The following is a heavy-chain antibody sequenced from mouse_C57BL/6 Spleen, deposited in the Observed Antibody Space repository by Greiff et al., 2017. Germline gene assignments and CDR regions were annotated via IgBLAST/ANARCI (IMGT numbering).Heavy chain of an antibody. V-gene: IGHV1-84*01. CDR2: IYPGSGNT. Sequence: VQLQQSGPELVKPGASVKISCKASGYTFTDYYINWVKQRPGQGLEWIGGIYPGSGNTKYNEKFKGKATLTVDTSSSTAYMQLSSLTSEDSAVYFCARGDYGPYWYFDVWGTGTTVTVSS. CDR1: GYTFTDYY. CDR3: ARGDYGPYWYFDV. D-gene: IGHD1-1*02. J-gene: IGHJ1*03.